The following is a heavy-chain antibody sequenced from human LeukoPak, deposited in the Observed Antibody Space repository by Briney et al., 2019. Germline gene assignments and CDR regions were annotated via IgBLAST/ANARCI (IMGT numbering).Heavy chain of an antibody. CDR3: ATAGYGSEDYYNYGMDV. D-gene: IGHD3-10*01. V-gene: IGHV4-31*03. Sequence: SETLSLTCTVSGGSISSGGYYWSWIRQHPGKGLEWIGYIYYSGSTYYNPSLKSRVTISVDTSKNQFSLKLSSVTAADTAVYYCATAGYGSEDYYNYGMDVWGQGTTVTVSS. J-gene: IGHJ6*02. CDR2: IYYSGST. CDR1: GGSISSGGYY.